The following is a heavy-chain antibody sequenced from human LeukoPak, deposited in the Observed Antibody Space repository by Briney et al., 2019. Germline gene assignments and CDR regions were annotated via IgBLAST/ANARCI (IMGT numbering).Heavy chain of an antibody. V-gene: IGHV3-7*01. CDR2: IKQDGSEK. CDR1: GFTFSSYW. D-gene: IGHD6-13*01. CDR3: ARDRGIAAAGANDAFDI. Sequence: GGSLRLSCAASGFTFSSYWMSWVRQAPGKGLEWVASIKQDGSEKYYVDSVKGRFTISRDNAKNSLYLQMNSLRAEDTAVYYCARDRGIAAAGANDAFDIWGQGTMVTVSS. J-gene: IGHJ3*02.